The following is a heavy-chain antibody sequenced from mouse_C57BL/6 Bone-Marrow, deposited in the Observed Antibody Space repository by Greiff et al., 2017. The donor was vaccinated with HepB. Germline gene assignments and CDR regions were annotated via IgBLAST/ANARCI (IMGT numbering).Heavy chain of an antibody. CDR3: TPYTVVAKGY. Sequence: VQLQQSGTVLARPGASVKMSCTTSGYTFTSYWMHWVNQRPGQGLEWIGAIYPGNSDTSYNQKFKGKAKLTAVTSASTAYMELSSLTNEDSAVYYCTPYTVVAKGYWGQGTTLTGSS. V-gene: IGHV1-5*01. CDR1: GYTFTSYW. D-gene: IGHD1-1*01. J-gene: IGHJ2*01. CDR2: IYPGNSDT.